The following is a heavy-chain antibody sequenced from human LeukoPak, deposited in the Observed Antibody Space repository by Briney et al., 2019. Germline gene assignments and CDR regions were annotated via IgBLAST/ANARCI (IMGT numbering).Heavy chain of an antibody. CDR1: GGSFSGYY. Sequence: SETLSLTCAVYGGSFSGYYWSWIRQPPGKGLEWIGEINHSGSTNYNPSLRSRVTISVDTSKNQFSLKLSSVTAADTAVYYCARGVAVAGKRRFDPWAQGTLVTVSS. J-gene: IGHJ5*02. CDR3: ARGVAVAGKRRFDP. D-gene: IGHD6-19*01. V-gene: IGHV4-34*01. CDR2: INHSGST.